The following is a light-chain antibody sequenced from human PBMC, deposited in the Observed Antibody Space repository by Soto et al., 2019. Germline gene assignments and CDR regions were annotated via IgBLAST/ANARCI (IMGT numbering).Light chain of an antibody. CDR3: QLYGASDLFT. CDR1: HAITTNY. J-gene: IGKJ2*01. CDR2: GAS. V-gene: IGKV3-20*01. Sequence: LTQSPGTLSLSPGESATLSCTASHAITTNYLAWYQHKLGRPPRLLIAGASSRAAGVTDRFSGSGSGTAFTLPISRLEPGDSATYYCQLYGASDLFTFGAGTKLEI.